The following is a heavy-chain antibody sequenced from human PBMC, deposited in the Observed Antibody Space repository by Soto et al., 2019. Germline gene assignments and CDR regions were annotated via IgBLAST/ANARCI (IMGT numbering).Heavy chain of an antibody. J-gene: IGHJ3*02. Sequence: GESLKISCAASGFTFDDYGMSWVRQAPGKGLEWVSGINWNGGSTGYGDSVKGRFTISRDNGKNFLYLQMNSLRAEDTALYHCARGKLSSARENAFDIWGQGTMVTVSS. CDR3: ARGKLSSARENAFDI. CDR1: GFTFDDYG. CDR2: INWNGGST. V-gene: IGHV3-20*01. D-gene: IGHD1-7*01.